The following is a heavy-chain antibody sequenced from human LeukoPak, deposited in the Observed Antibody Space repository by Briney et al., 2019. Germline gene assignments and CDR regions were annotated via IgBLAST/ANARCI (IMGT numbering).Heavy chain of an antibody. Sequence: SETLSLTCTVSGGSISPYYWSWIRQTPGKGLEWSRYILCSGTATNYNPSLKSRVTISVDTSKNQFSLKLSSVTAADTAVYYCARVGDWNDLVYWGQGTLVTVSS. CDR2: ILCSGTAT. D-gene: IGHD1-1*01. CDR1: GGSISPYY. CDR3: ARVGDWNDLVY. J-gene: IGHJ4*02. V-gene: IGHV4-59*01.